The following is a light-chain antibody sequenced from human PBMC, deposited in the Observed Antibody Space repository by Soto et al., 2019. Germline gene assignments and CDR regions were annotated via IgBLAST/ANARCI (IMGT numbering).Light chain of an antibody. Sequence: QSVLTQPASVSGSPGQSITISCTGTSSDVGNYNYVSWYQQYPGRVPKLLIYMVSNRASGVSNRFSGSKSGNTASLTISGLQAEDAADYFCTSPTPGSLYVFGTGTKGTVL. CDR3: TSPTPGSLYV. V-gene: IGLV2-14*01. J-gene: IGLJ1*01. CDR1: SSDVGNYNY. CDR2: MVS.